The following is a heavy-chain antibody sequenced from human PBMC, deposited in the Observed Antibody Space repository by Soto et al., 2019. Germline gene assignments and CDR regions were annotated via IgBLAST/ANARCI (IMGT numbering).Heavy chain of an antibody. CDR2: LYWNDDE. J-gene: IGHJ4*02. CDR3: AKRRAISNKLFFDH. V-gene: IGHV2-5*01. Sequence: QITLRESGPTLVKPTQTLTLSCTLSGFSINTGGVGVGWIRQPPGKAPEWLALLYWNDDEWYSPSLXYXXSXXXXXXXXXXXXXXXXXXXXXXXTYYCAKRRAISNKLFFDHWGQGALVTVSS. CDR1: GFSINTGGVG. D-gene: IGHD3-10*01.